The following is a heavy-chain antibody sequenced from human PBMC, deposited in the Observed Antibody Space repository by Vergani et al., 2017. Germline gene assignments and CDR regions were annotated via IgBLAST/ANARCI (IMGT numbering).Heavy chain of an antibody. CDR1: GCSISSGGYS. V-gene: IGHV4-30-2*01. D-gene: IGHD4-23*01. Sequence: QLQLQESGSGLVKPSQTLSLTCAVSGCSISSGGYSWSWIRQPPGKGLEWIGYIYHSGSTYYNPSLKSRVTISVYRSKNQFSLKLSSVTAADTAVYYCARGGTVVGSGAFDSWGEVTMVTVSS. J-gene: IGHJ3*02. CDR2: IYHSGST. CDR3: ARGGTVVGSGAFDS.